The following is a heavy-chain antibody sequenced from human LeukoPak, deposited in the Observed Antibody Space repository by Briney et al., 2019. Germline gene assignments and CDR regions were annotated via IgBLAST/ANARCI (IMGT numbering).Heavy chain of an antibody. J-gene: IGHJ4*02. Sequence: ASVKVSCKASGYTFTSYGISWVRQAPGQGLEWMGWISAYNGNTNYAQKPQGRVTMTTDTSTSTAYMELRSLRSDDTAVYYCARGRYYYDSSVDPFDYWGQGTLVTVSS. CDR2: ISAYNGNT. V-gene: IGHV1-18*01. CDR1: GYTFTSYG. CDR3: ARGRYYYDSSVDPFDY. D-gene: IGHD3-22*01.